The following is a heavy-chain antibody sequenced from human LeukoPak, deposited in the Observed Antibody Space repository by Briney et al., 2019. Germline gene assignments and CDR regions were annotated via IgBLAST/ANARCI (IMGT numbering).Heavy chain of an antibody. V-gene: IGHV3-21*01. D-gene: IGHD3-3*01. J-gene: IGHJ4*02. Sequence: GGSLRLSCAASGFTFSSYSMNWVRQAPGKGLEWVSSISSSSYIYYADSVKGRFTISRDNAKNSLYLQMNSLRAEDTAVYYCATFTIFGVVIVRWGQGTLVTVSS. CDR3: ATFTIFGVVIVR. CDR2: ISSSSYI. CDR1: GFTFSSYS.